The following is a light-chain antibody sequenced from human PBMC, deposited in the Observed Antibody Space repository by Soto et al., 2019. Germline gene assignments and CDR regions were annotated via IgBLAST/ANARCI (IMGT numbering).Light chain of an antibody. CDR1: QDINNY. CDR2: DAS. J-gene: IGKJ5*01. Sequence: DIQMTQSPSSLSASVGDRVTITCQASQDINNYLNWYQQKPGKAPKLLIYDASNLKTGVPSRFSGSGSGTVFTFTISSLQPEDIATYYCQQYYNLPITFGQGTRLENK. V-gene: IGKV1-33*01. CDR3: QQYYNLPIT.